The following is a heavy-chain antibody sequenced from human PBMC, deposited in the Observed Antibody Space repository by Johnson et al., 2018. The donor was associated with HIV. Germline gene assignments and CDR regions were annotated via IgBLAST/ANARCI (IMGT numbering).Heavy chain of an antibody. CDR3: AKVGRIVVAIGNDAFDI. CDR2: ISYDGRNK. Sequence: QVQLVESGGGVVQPGRSLRLSCAASGFTFSSYGMHWVRQAPGKGLEWVAVISYDGRNKYYTDSVKGRFIISRDNSRNTLYLQMNTLRTEDTALYYCAKVGRIVVAIGNDAFDIWGQGTMVTVSS. D-gene: IGHD2-21*01. V-gene: IGHV3-30*18. J-gene: IGHJ3*02. CDR1: GFTFSSYG.